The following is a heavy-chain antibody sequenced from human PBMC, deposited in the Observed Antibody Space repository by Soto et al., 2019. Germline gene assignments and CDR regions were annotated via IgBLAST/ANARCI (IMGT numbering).Heavy chain of an antibody. D-gene: IGHD4-17*01. Sequence: ASVKVSCKASGYTFTSYVISWVRQAPGQGLEWMGWISAYNGNTNYAQKLQGRVTMTTDTSTSTAYMELRSLRSEDTAVYYCARDTVKTTVVTPDYYGMDVWGQGTTVTVSS. CDR3: ARDTVKTTVVTPDYYGMDV. V-gene: IGHV1-18*01. CDR1: GYTFTSYV. J-gene: IGHJ6*02. CDR2: ISAYNGNT.